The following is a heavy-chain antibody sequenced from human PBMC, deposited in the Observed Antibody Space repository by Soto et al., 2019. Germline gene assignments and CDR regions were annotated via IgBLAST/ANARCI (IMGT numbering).Heavy chain of an antibody. V-gene: IGHV3-23*01. D-gene: IGHD6-13*01. CDR3: AKIPHSSSWYLAAFDI. Sequence: EVQLLESGGGLVQPGGSLRLSCAASGFTFSSYAMSWVRQAPGKGLEWVSAISGSGGSTYYADSVKGRFTISRDTSKNTLYLQINTLRAEDTALYYCAKIPHSSSWYLAAFDIWGQGTMVTVSS. CDR1: GFTFSSYA. J-gene: IGHJ3*02. CDR2: ISGSGGST.